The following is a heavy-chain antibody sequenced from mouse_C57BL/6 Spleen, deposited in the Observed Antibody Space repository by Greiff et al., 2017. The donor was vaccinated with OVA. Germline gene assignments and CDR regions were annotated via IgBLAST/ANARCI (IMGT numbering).Heavy chain of an antibody. D-gene: IGHD1-1*01. CDR3: AREDYYGSYFDY. V-gene: IGHV5-17*01. CDR1: GFTFSDYG. Sequence: EVMLVESGGGLVKPGGSLKLSCAASGFTFSDYGMHWVRQAPEKGLEWVAYISSGSSTIYYADTVKGRFTISRDNAKNTLFLQMTSLRSEDTAMYYCAREDYYGSYFDYWGQGTTLTVSS. J-gene: IGHJ2*01. CDR2: ISSGSSTI.